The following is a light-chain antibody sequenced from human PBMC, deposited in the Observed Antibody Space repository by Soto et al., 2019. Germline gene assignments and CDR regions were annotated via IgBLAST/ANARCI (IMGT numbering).Light chain of an antibody. CDR1: QGISGY. Sequence: IQLTQSPSFLSASIGDRVTITCRTSQGISGYLAWYKQKPGKAPKLLIYTASTLQSGVPSRLSGSGSGTEFTLTISSLQPEDFATYYCQQLNNYPSTFGQGTRLEIK. J-gene: IGKJ5*01. V-gene: IGKV1-9*01. CDR2: TAS. CDR3: QQLNNYPST.